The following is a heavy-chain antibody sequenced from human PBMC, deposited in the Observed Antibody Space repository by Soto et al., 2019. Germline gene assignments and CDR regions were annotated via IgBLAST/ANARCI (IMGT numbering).Heavy chain of an antibody. CDR2: MSYDGSQK. V-gene: IGHV3-30-3*01. CDR3: ARYGSGTYYYYYGMDV. CDR1: GFIFSTYT. J-gene: IGHJ6*02. D-gene: IGHD3-10*01. Sequence: PGGSLRLSCAASGFIFSTYTMHWVRQAPGKGLEWLTVMSYDGSQKYYADSVKGRFTISRDNAKNSLYLQMNSLRAEDTAVYYCARYGSGTYYYYYGMDVWGQGTTVTVSS.